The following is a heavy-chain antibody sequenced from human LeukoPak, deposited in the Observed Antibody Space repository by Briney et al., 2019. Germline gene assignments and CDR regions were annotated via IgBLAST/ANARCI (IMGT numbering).Heavy chain of an antibody. V-gene: IGHV4-30-2*01. D-gene: IGHD2-2*01. CDR1: GGSISSGGYY. CDR2: IYHSGST. J-gene: IGHJ4*02. CDR3: ASPFYCNSTTCYDS. Sequence: SETLSLTCTVSGGSISSGGYYWSWIRQPPGKGLEWIGYIYHSGSTYYNPSLKTRVTISLDRSKNQFSLKLTSVTAADTAVYYCASPFYCNSTTCYDSWGQGTLVTVSS.